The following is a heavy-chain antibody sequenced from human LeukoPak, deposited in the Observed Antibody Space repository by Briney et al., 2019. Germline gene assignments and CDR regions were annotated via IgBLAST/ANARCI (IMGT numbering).Heavy chain of an antibody. Sequence: GGSLRLSCAASGFSVSSNWMHWVRQAPGKGLVWVSRINSDGSNTNYADSVRGRFTISRDNAKNTVYLQMNSLRAEDTAVYYCARDGGYRGYDADCWGQGTLVTVSS. CDR2: INSDGSNT. CDR3: ARDGGYRGYDADC. J-gene: IGHJ4*02. V-gene: IGHV3-74*01. D-gene: IGHD5-12*01. CDR1: GFSVSSNW.